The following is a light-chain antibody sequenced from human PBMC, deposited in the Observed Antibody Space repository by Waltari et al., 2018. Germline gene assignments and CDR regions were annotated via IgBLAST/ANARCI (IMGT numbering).Light chain of an antibody. Sequence: EMGLPQSPGTLSLSPGERAPFSCRASQGVGGTLAWYQQKPGQAPRLLLYGASIRAPGTPDRFSGTGSGTDFSLTISRLEPEDFAVYYCQHYVRLPATFGQGTKVEIK. J-gene: IGKJ1*01. CDR2: GAS. CDR1: QGVGGT. V-gene: IGKV3-20*01. CDR3: QHYVRLPAT.